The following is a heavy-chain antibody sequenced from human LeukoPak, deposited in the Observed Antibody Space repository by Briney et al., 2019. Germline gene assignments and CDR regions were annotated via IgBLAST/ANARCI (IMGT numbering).Heavy chain of an antibody. CDR3: ARDRDPYITMVRGVTLFPDY. Sequence: GGSLRLSCAASGFTLTDKYMSWIRQAPGKGLEWVAYINNVGNIIYYADSVKGRFTISRDTAKQSLYLQMNSLRAEDTAVYYCARDRDPYITMVRGVTLFPDYWGQGTLVTVSS. V-gene: IGHV3-11*01. D-gene: IGHD3-10*01. CDR1: GFTLTDKY. CDR2: INNVGNII. J-gene: IGHJ4*02.